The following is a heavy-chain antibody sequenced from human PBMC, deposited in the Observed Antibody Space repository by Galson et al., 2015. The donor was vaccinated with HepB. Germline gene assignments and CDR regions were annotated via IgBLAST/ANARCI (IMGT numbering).Heavy chain of an antibody. D-gene: IGHD4-11*01. V-gene: IGHV5-51*03. J-gene: IGHJ4*02. CDR1: GYSFTSYW. CDR3: ARLYGGEDTVTNNAPFDS. CDR2: IYPGGSDT. Sequence: QSGAEVKKPGESLRISWKGSGYSFTSYWIGWGRQMPGKGLEWMGIIYPGGSDTRYSPSFQGQVTISADTSISTAYLQWSSLKASDTAMYYCARLYGGEDTVTNNAPFDSWGQGTLVTVSS.